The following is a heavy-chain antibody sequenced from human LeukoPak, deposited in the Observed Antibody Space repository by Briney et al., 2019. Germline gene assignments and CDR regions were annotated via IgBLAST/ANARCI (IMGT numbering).Heavy chain of an antibody. CDR3: ANRVEAYGSGSYYPFDY. CDR1: GFTFSSYR. Sequence: PGGSLRLSCAASGFTFSSYRMNWVRQAPGKGLEWVSYISSSSSTIYYADSVKGRFTISRDNSKNTLYLQMNSLRAEDTAVYYCANRVEAYGSGSYYPFDYWGQGTLVTVSS. J-gene: IGHJ4*02. CDR2: ISSSSSTI. V-gene: IGHV3-48*01. D-gene: IGHD3-10*01.